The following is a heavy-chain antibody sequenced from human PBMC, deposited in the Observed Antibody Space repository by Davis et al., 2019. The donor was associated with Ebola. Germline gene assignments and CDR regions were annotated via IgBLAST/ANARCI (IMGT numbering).Heavy chain of an antibody. V-gene: IGHV4-59*01. J-gene: IGHJ3*02. CDR3: ARNGSEKRSGESRAFDI. CDR2: IYYSGST. Sequence: PSETLSLTCTVSGGSISSYYWSWIRQPPGKGLDWIGYIYYSGSTNYNPSLKSRVTISVDTSKNQFSLKLSSVTAADTAVYYCARNGSEKRSGESRAFDIWGQGTMVTVSS. D-gene: IGHD3-10*01. CDR1: GGSISSYY.